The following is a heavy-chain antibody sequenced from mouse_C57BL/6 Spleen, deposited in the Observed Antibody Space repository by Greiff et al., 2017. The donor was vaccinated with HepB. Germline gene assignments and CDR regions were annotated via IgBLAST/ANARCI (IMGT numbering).Heavy chain of an antibody. CDR3: ARTSITTVVGGYVDV. J-gene: IGHJ1*03. CDR1: GYAFSSYW. D-gene: IGHD1-1*01. V-gene: IGHV1-80*01. Sequence: QVQLQQSGAELVKPGASVKISCKASGYAFSSYWMNWVKQRPGKGLEWIGQIYPGDGDTNYNGKFKGKATLTADKSSSTAYMQLSSLTSEDSAVYFWARTSITTVVGGYVDVWGTGTTVTVSS. CDR2: IYPGDGDT.